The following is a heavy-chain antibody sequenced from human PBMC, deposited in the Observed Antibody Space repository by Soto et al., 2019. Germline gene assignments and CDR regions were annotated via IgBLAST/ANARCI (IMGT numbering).Heavy chain of an antibody. CDR3: ARGSGMDV. CDR2: INPNSGDT. CDR1: GYTFTGYY. Sequence: GASVEVSCKASGYTFTGYYMDWVRQAPGQGLEWMGWINPNSGDTNYAQKFQGRVTMTRDTSISTVYMELSRLRSDDTAVYYCARGSGMDVWGQGTTVTVSS. V-gene: IGHV1-2*02. J-gene: IGHJ6*02.